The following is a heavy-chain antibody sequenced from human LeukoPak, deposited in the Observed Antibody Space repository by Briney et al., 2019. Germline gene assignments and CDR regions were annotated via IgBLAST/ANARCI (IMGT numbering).Heavy chain of an antibody. CDR3: ARHDRGNYYDSSAYPFDY. CDR1: GYSFTRYW. Sequence: GESLKISCKGSGYSFTRYWIGWVRQRPGKGLEWMGLIYPGDSETRYSPSFQGQVTISADKSISTAYLQWSSLKASDTAIYYCARHDRGNYYDSSAYPFDYWGQGTLVTVSS. D-gene: IGHD3-22*01. V-gene: IGHV5-51*01. CDR2: IYPGDSET. J-gene: IGHJ4*02.